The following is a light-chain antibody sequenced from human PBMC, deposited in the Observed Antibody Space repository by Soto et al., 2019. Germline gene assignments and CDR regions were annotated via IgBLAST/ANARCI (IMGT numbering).Light chain of an antibody. CDR2: EGS. V-gene: IGLV2-23*01. J-gene: IGLJ2*01. CDR3: CSYATSRPDVV. Sequence: QSALTQPASVSGSPGQSVTISCTEASSDVASYSLVSWYQQHPGKAPKLMIYEGSKRPSGVSNRFSGSKSGNTASLTISGLQAEDEADYYCCSYATSRPDVVFGGWTKLTVL. CDR1: SSDVASYSL.